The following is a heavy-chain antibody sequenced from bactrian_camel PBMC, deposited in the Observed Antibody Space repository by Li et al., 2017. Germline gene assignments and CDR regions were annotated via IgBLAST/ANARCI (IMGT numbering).Heavy chain of an antibody. V-gene: IGHV3S40*01. CDR2: INIADGRT. D-gene: IGHD6*01. Sequence: VQLVESGGGSVQAGGSLKLSCTDSHHTSTCMGWVRQAPGKEREGVASINIADGRTTYATSVKGRFTISQDNTEKIVYLQMISLKPEDTAIYYCAADTFQSPQTCALRLYGGRYANWGQGTQVTVS. CDR1: HHTSTC. J-gene: IGHJ4*01. CDR3: AADTFQSPQTCALRLYGGRYAN.